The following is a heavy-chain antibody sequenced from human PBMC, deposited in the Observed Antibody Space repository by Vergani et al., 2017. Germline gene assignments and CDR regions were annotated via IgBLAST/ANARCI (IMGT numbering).Heavy chain of an antibody. Sequence: EVQLLESGGGFVQPGGSLRLSCAASGFTFISYAMSWVRQAPGKGLEWVSSISGSGADTHYADSVKGRFTISRDNSKNTLYLQMNSLRADDTAVYYCAKGVYCSSTSCYEGRGYYYGMGVWGQGTTVTFSS. CDR2: ISGSGADT. CDR1: GFTFISYA. CDR3: AKGVYCSSTSCYEGRGYYYGMGV. J-gene: IGHJ6*02. D-gene: IGHD2-2*01. V-gene: IGHV3-23*01.